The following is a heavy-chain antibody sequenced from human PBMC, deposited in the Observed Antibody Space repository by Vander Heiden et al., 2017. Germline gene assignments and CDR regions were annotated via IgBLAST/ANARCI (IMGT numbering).Heavy chain of an antibody. CDR2: IIPIFGTA. CDR1: GGTFSIHA. J-gene: IGHJ4*02. Sequence: QVQLVQTGAEAKKPGSSLKFSFKVSGGTFSIHAIRWVPQPPGPGLEWMGGIIPIFGTANYAQKFQGRVTITADKSTSTAYMELSSLRSEDTAVYYCARVRYDSSGYYYWDFDYWGQGTLVTVSS. CDR3: ARVRYDSSGYYYWDFDY. V-gene: IGHV1-69*06. D-gene: IGHD3-22*01.